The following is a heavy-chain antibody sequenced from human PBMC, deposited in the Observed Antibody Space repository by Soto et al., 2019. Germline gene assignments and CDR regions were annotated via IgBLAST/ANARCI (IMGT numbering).Heavy chain of an antibody. D-gene: IGHD5-18*01. V-gene: IGHV5-51*01. J-gene: IGHJ6*02. CDR1: GYSFTSYW. Sequence: GESLKISCKGSGYSFTSYWIGWVRQMPGKGLEWMGIIYPGDSDTRYSPSFQGQVTISADKSINTAYLQWSSLKASDTAMYYCARHDTDWEYYYYGMDAWGQGTTVTVSS. CDR3: ARHDTDWEYYYYGMDA. CDR2: IYPGDSDT.